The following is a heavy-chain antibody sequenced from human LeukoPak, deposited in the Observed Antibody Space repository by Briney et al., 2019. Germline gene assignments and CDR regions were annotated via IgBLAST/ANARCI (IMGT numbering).Heavy chain of an antibody. CDR3: AKDGDYYGSGSHLDY. V-gene: IGHV3-30*02. CDR1: GFTFSSYE. CDR2: IRYDGSNK. Sequence: GGSLRLSCAASGFTFSSYEMNWVRQAPGKGLEWVAFIRYDGSNKYYADSVKGRFTISRDNSKNTLYLQMNSLRAEDTAVYYCAKDGDYYGSGSHLDYWGQGTLVTVSS. J-gene: IGHJ4*02. D-gene: IGHD3-10*01.